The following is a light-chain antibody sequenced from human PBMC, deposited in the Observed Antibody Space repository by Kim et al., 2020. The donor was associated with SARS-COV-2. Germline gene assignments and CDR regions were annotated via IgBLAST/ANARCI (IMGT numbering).Light chain of an antibody. Sequence: QAGLTQPPSVSKGLRQTATLTCSGNNNNVGNQGAAWLQQHQGHSPKLLFYRTNNRPSGISERFSASRSGNTASLTITGLQPDDEADYHCSAWDSSLSAVIFGGGTQLTVL. CDR2: RTN. V-gene: IGLV10-54*01. J-gene: IGLJ2*01. CDR3: SAWDSSLSAVI. CDR1: NNNVGNQG.